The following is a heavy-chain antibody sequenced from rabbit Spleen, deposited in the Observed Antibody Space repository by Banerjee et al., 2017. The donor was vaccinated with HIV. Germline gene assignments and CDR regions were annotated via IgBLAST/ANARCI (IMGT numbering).Heavy chain of an antibody. CDR2: IYTGGSGAT. CDR1: GFSFSSGYD. J-gene: IGHJ4*01. V-gene: IGHV1S40*01. CDR3: ARGSATMTMVITGYYLNL. Sequence: QSLEESGGDLVKPGASLTLTCTASGFSFSSGYDMCWVRQAPGKALEWIGCIYTGGSGATYYARWAKGRFTISKTSSTTVTLQMTSLTAADTATYFCARGSATMTMVITGYYLNLWGPGTLVTVS. D-gene: IGHD2-1*01.